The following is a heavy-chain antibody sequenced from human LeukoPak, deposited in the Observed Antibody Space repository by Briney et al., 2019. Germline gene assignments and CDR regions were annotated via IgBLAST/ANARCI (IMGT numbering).Heavy chain of an antibody. V-gene: IGHV3-23*01. J-gene: IGHJ4*02. CDR3: SKPRGRLDY. D-gene: IGHD2-15*01. Sequence: PGGSLRLSCAASGFSFSSYAMSWVRQAPGEGLEWVSAISGSGGSADYADSVKGRFTICRDNCKNTLYLQMDRLRSDYPGVYYVSKPRGRLDYWGQGTLVTVSS. CDR1: GFSFSSYA. CDR2: ISGSGGSA.